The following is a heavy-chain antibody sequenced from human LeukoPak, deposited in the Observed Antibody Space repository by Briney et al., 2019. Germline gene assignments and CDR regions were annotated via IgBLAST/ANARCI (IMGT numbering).Heavy chain of an antibody. V-gene: IGHV1-2*06. D-gene: IGHD1-1*01. J-gene: IGHJ4*02. CDR3: ASWDWNPNYYFDY. Sequence: ASVKVSCKTSGYTFTGRYMHWVRQAPGQGLEWMGRINPNSGGTNYAQKFQGRVTMTRDTSITTAYMELSSLRSDDTAVYYCASWDWNPNYYFDYWGQGTLVTVSS. CDR2: INPNSGGT. CDR1: GYTFTGRY.